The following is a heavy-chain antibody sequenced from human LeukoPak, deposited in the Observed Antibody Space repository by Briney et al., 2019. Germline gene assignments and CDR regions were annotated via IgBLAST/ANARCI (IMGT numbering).Heavy chain of an antibody. CDR3: ARDPAARDH. CDR1: GFTFSGYW. D-gene: IGHD2-2*01. Sequence: PGGSLRLSCAASGFTFSGYWMSWVRQAPGKGLEWVANIDQDGSEKYYVDSVKGRFTISRDNAKNSMYLQMTSLRDEDTAVYYCARDPAARDHWGQGALVTVSS. CDR2: IDQDGSEK. J-gene: IGHJ4*02. V-gene: IGHV3-7*01.